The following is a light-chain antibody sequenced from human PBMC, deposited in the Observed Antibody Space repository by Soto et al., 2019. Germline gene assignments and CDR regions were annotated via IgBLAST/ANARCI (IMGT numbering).Light chain of an antibody. CDR1: SASVLTSYY. CDR2: STN. J-gene: IGLJ2*01. CDR3: ALYVGSGTVV. Sequence: QAVVSQEPSFSVSPGETVTLTCGLTSASVLTSYYPSWYQQTPGQAPRTLIYSTNIRSSGVPDRFSGSILGNKAALTITGAQADDESDYYCALYVGSGTVVFGGATKLTVL. V-gene: IGLV8-61*01.